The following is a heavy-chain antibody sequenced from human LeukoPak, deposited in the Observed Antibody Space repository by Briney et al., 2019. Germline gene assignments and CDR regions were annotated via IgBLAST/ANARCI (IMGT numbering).Heavy chain of an antibody. V-gene: IGHV1-2*02. CDR2: INPNSGGT. Sequence: ASVKVSCKASGYTFTGYYMHWVRQAPGQGLEWMGSINPNSGGTNYAQKFQGRVTMTRDTSISTAYMELSRLRSDDTAVYYCARDPGYYDSSGYCDYWGQGTLVTVSS. CDR1: GYTFTGYY. D-gene: IGHD3-22*01. CDR3: ARDPGYYDSSGYCDY. J-gene: IGHJ4*02.